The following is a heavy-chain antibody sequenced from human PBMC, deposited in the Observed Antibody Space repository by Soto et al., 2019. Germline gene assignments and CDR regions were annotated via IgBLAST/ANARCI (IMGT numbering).Heavy chain of an antibody. V-gene: IGHV3-74*01. CDR3: ARGDRGAFDL. Sequence: GGSLRLSCAASGFTFSYYWMHWVRQAPGQGLVWVSRIHSDGSSTTYADSVKGRFAISRDNAKNTLYLQMNSLRAEDTAVYYCARGDRGAFDLWGQGTMVTVSS. D-gene: IGHD2-21*02. CDR2: IHSDGSST. J-gene: IGHJ3*01. CDR1: GFTFSYYW.